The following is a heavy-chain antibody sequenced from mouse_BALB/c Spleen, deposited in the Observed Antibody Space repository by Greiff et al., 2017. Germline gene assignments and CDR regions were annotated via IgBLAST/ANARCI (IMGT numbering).Heavy chain of an antibody. V-gene: IGHV3-2*02. CDR1: GYSITSDYA. J-gene: IGHJ4*01. CDR3: ARWYPYYAMDY. CDR2: ISYSGST. D-gene: IGHD1-1*02. Sequence: EVKLMESGPGLVKPSQSLSLTCTVTGYSITSDYAWNWIRQFPGNKLEWMGYISYSGSTSYNPSLKSRISITRDTSKNQFFLQLNSVTTEDTATYYCARWYPYYAMDYWGQGTSVTVSS.